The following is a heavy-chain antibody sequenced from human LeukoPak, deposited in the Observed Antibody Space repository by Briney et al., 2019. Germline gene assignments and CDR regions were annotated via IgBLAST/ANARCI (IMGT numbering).Heavy chain of an antibody. D-gene: IGHD3-10*01. CDR3: ATIGLWFRLIEY. V-gene: IGHV4-39*01. CDR2: VHYTGST. CDR1: GGSITSRTNY. J-gene: IGHJ4*02. Sequence: PSETLSLTCSVSGGSITSRTNYWGWVRQPPGKGLEWIGTVHYTGSTYYNPSLKSRLTISVDTSESQFSLKLSSVTAADTAVYYCATIGLWFRLIEYWGQGTLVTVFS.